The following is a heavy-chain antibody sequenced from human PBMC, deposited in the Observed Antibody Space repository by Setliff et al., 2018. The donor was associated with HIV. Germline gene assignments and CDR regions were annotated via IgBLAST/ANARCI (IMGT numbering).Heavy chain of an antibody. CDR3: ARRRPTYCGGDCYSGDYFAY. D-gene: IGHD2-21*02. CDR2: IYYSGST. V-gene: IGHV4-39*01. CDR1: GGSISSSSYY. Sequence: PSETLSLTGTVSGGSISSSSYYWGWIRQPPGKGLEWIGSIYYSGSTYYNPSLKSRVTISVDTSKNQFSLKLSSVTAADTAVYYCARRRPTYCGGDCYSGDYFAYWGQGTLVTVSS. J-gene: IGHJ4*02.